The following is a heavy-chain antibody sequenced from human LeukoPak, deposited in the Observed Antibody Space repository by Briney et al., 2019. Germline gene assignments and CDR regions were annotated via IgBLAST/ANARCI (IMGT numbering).Heavy chain of an antibody. J-gene: IGHJ6*02. D-gene: IGHD3-3*01. CDR2: IYYSGST. Sequence: SETLSLTCTVSGGSVSSYYWSWIRQPPGKGLEWMGYIYYSGSTNYNPSLKSGVTISVDTSKTQFSLQLSSVPAADTAVYYCARVGYDFWSGFRSTYYYYGMDVWGQGTAVTVSS. V-gene: IGHV4-59*02. CDR3: ARVGYDFWSGFRSTYYYYGMDV. CDR1: GGSVSSYY.